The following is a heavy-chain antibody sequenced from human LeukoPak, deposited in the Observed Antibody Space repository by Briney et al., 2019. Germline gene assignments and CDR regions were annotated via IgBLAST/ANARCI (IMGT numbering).Heavy chain of an antibody. CDR1: GYTFTSYG. Sequence: ASVKVSCKASGYTFTSYGISWVRQAPGQGLEWMGWISAYNGNTNYAQKLQGRVTMTTDTSTSTAYMELRGLRSDDTAVYYCARVLSGQWLVLDGNFDYWGQGTLVTVSS. CDR2: ISAYNGNT. V-gene: IGHV1-18*01. D-gene: IGHD6-19*01. J-gene: IGHJ4*02. CDR3: ARVLSGQWLVLDGNFDY.